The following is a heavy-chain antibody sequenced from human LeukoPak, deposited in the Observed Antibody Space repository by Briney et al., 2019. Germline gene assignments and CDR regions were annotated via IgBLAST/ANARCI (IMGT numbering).Heavy chain of an antibody. CDR2: ISYDGSNK. Sequence: GGSLRLSCAASGFTFSSYGTHWVRQAPGKGLEWVAVISYDGSNKYYADSVKGRFTTSRDNSKNTLYLQMNSLRAEDTAVYYCAKDLLFWGQGTLVTVSS. V-gene: IGHV3-30*18. J-gene: IGHJ4*02. CDR1: GFTFSSYG. CDR3: AKDLLF.